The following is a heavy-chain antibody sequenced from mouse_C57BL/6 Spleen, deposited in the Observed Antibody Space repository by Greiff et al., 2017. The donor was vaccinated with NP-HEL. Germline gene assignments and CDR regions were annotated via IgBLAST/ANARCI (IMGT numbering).Heavy chain of an antibody. J-gene: IGHJ3*01. D-gene: IGHD4-1*02. CDR3: ARGNWDSAWFAY. V-gene: IGHV1-55*01. Sequence: QVQLQQPGAELVKPGASVKMSCKASGYTFTSYWITWVKQRPGQGLEWIGDIYPGSGSTNYNEKFKSKATLTVDTSSSTAYMQLSSLTSEDSAVYYCARGNWDSAWFAYWGQGTLVTVSA. CDR2: IYPGSGST. CDR1: GYTFTSYW.